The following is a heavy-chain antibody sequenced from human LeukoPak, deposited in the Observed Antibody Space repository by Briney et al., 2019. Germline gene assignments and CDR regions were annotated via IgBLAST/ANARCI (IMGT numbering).Heavy chain of an antibody. V-gene: IGHV4-34*01. D-gene: IGHD2-15*01. CDR1: GGSFSGYY. J-gene: IGHJ5*02. Sequence: PETLSLTCAVYGGSFSGYYWSWIRQPPGKGLEWIGEINHSGSTNYNPSLKSRVTISVDTSKNQFSLKLSSVTAADTAVYYCARARWPRGSWFDPWGQGTLVTVSS. CDR2: INHSGST. CDR3: ARARWPRGSWFDP.